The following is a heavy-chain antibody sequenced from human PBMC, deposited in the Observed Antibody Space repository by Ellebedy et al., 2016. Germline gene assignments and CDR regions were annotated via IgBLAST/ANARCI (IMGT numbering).Heavy chain of an antibody. V-gene: IGHV3-74*01. CDR2: IYRDGSST. Sequence: GESLKISCAASGFTFSSYWMHWVRQAPGKGLVWVSRIYRDGSSTNYADSVKGRFTISRDNAKNTLYLQMNSLRAEDTAVYCCARDGDGYNFDYWGQGALVTVSS. CDR1: GFTFSSYW. D-gene: IGHD5-24*01. CDR3: ARDGDGYNFDY. J-gene: IGHJ4*02.